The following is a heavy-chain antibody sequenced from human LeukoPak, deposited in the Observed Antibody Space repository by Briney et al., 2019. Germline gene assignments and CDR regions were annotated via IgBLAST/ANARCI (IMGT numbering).Heavy chain of an antibody. J-gene: IGHJ5*02. D-gene: IGHD5-12*01. Sequence: RASETLSLTCTVSGGSISSYYWSWIRQPPGKGLEWIGYIYYSGSTNYNPSLKSRVTISVDTSKNQFSLKLSSVTAADTAVYYCTRETWIPKRFDPWGQGTLVTVSS. CDR2: IYYSGST. V-gene: IGHV4-59*12. CDR1: GGSISSYY. CDR3: TRETWIPKRFDP.